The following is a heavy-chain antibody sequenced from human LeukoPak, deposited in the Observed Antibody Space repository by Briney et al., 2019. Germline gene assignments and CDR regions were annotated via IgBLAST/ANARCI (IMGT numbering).Heavy chain of an antibody. V-gene: IGHV3-23*01. J-gene: IGHJ4*02. D-gene: IGHD6-19*01. CDR1: GFTFSTFSRSW. CDR2: ISGSGGGT. Sequence: QAGGSLRLSCAASGFTFSTFSRSWMSWVRQAPGKGLEWVSAISGSGGGTYYADSVKGRFTISRDNSKNTLYLQMNSLRAEDTAVYYCAKGGRVAVAEGYYWGQGTLVTVSS. CDR3: AKGGRVAVAEGYY.